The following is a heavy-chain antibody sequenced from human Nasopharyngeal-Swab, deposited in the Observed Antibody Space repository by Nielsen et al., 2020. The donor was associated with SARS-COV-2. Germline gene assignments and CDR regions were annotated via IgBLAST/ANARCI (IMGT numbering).Heavy chain of an antibody. CDR2: INGEESRT. V-gene: IGHV3-74*01. J-gene: IGHJ3*01. Sequence: GGSLRLSCAVSGFIFNNYWMHWVRQAPGKGLVWVSRINGEESRTSYADSVKGRFTISRDNAKNTLYLQMNSLRADDAAMYYCARDPHGVRGAMQDAFDLWGQGTMVTVSS. D-gene: IGHD3-16*01. CDR3: ARDPHGVRGAMQDAFDL. CDR1: GFIFNNYW.